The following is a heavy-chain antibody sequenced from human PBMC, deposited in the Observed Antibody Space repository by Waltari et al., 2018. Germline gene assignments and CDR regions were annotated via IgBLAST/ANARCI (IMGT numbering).Heavy chain of an antibody. CDR1: GFTFTSSA. CDR3: AADRGYDFWSGYYYYGMDV. CDR2: IVVGSGNT. D-gene: IGHD3-3*01. J-gene: IGHJ6*02. V-gene: IGHV1-58*02. Sequence: QMQLVQSGPEVKKPGTSVKVSCKASGFTFTSSAMQWVRQARVQRLEWIGWIVVGSGNTNYAQKFQERVTITRDMSTSTAYMELSSLRSEDTAVYYCAADRGYDFWSGYYYYGMDVWGQGTTVTVSS.